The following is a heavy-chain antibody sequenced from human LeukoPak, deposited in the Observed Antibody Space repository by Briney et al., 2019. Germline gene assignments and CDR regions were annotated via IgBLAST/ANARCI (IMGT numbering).Heavy chain of an antibody. CDR1: GFTFSSYN. D-gene: IGHD3-10*01. J-gene: IGHJ4*02. V-gene: IGHV3-21*01. Sequence: GGSLRLSCAASGFTFSSYNMNWVRQAPGKGLEWGSSISSSSNYIYYVDSVKGRFTISRDNAKNSLYLQMNSLRAEDTALYYCARGGSACDYWGQGTLVTVSS. CDR3: ARGGSACDY. CDR2: ISSSSNYI.